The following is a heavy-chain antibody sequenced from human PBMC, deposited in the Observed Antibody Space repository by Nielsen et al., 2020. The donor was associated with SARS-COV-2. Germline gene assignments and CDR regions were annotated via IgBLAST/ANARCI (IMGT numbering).Heavy chain of an antibody. CDR3: SRDEATTIFGGVIAGQDDAFDI. D-gene: IGHD3-3*01. CDR2: ISSSSTYI. V-gene: IGHV3-21*01. J-gene: IGHJ3*02. Sequence: WIRQPPGKGLEWVSSISSSSTYIYYADSVKGRFTISRDNAKNSLYLQMNSLRAEDTAVYYCSRDEATTIFGGVIAGQDDAFDIWGQGTMVTVSS.